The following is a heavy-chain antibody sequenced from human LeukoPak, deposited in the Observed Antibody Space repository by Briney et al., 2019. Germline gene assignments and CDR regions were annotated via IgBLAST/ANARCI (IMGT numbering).Heavy chain of an antibody. CDR3: ARLKGGYCSGGSCYLYYFDY. V-gene: IGHV3-48*03. Sequence: GGSLRLSCAASGFTFSSYEMNWVRQAPGKGLEWVSYISASGTTIYYADSVKGRFTISRDNAKNSLYLQMNSLRAEGTAVYYCARLKGGYCSGGSCYLYYFDYWGQGTLVTVSS. J-gene: IGHJ4*02. CDR1: GFTFSSYE. D-gene: IGHD2-15*01. CDR2: ISASGTTI.